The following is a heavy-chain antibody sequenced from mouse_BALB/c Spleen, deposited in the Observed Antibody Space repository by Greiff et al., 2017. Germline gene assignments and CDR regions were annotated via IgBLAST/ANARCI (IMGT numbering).Heavy chain of an antibody. Sequence: EVKLVESGGGLVQPGGSRKLSCAASGFTFSSFGMHWVRQAPEKGLEWVAYISSGSSTIYYADKVKGRFTISRDNPKNTLYLQMTSLTSEDAAMYYCARNDYAMDYWGQGTSVTVSS. CDR3: ARNDYAMDY. J-gene: IGHJ4*01. CDR2: ISSGSSTI. CDR1: GFTFSSFG. V-gene: IGHV5-17*02.